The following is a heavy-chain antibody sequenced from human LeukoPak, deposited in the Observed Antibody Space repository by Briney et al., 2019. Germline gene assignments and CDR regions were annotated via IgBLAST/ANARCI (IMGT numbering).Heavy chain of an antibody. CDR2: IFYSGST. J-gene: IGHJ4*02. CDR1: GGSISSYF. CDR3: ARGPYSSGRYIGY. Sequence: SETLSLTCTVSGGSISSYFWNWIRQPPGKGLEWIGSIFYSGSTNYNPSLKSRVTISVDTSKNQFSLKLSSVTAADTAVYYCARGPYSSGRYIGYWGRGTLVTVSS. V-gene: IGHV4-59*01. D-gene: IGHD3-10*01.